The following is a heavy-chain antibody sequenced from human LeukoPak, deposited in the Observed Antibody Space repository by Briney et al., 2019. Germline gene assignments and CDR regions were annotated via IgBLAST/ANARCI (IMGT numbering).Heavy chain of an antibody. V-gene: IGHV4-34*01. CDR1: GGSFSGYY. D-gene: IGHD2-2*02. Sequence: SETLSLTCAVYGGSFSGYYWSWIRQPPGKGLEWIGEINHSGSTNYNPSLKRRVTISVDTSKNQFSLKLSSVTAADTAVYYCASGYCSSTSCYTTIPPFDYWGQGTLVTVSS. CDR3: ASGYCSSTSCYTTIPPFDY. CDR2: INHSGST. J-gene: IGHJ4*02.